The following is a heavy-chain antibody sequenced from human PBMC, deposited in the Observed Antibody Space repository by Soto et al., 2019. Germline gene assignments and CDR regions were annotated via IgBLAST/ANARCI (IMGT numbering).Heavy chain of an antibody. J-gene: IGHJ6*03. Sequence: GGSLRLSCAASGFTFSNYAMTWVRQAPGKGLEWVSSISGPGGSTYYTDSVEGRFTVSRDNSRSTVFLQMNSLRAEDTALYYCAKSYSSESRYPNYYMDVWGRGTTVTVSS. CDR3: AKSYSSESRYPNYYMDV. CDR1: GFTFSNYA. D-gene: IGHD3-10*01. CDR2: ISGPGGST. V-gene: IGHV3-23*01.